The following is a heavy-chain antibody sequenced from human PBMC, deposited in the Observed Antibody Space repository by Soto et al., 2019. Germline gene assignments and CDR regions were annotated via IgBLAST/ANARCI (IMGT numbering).Heavy chain of an antibody. D-gene: IGHD2-2*01. Sequence: ASVKVSCKASGYTFTSYGISWVRQAPGQGLEWMGWISAYNGNTNYAQKLQGRVTMTTDTSTSTAYMELRSLRSDDTAVYYCARDRGFVLVPAAINYYYGMDVWGQGTTVTVSS. CDR2: ISAYNGNT. V-gene: IGHV1-18*01. J-gene: IGHJ6*02. CDR1: GYTFTSYG. CDR3: ARDRGFVLVPAAINYYYGMDV.